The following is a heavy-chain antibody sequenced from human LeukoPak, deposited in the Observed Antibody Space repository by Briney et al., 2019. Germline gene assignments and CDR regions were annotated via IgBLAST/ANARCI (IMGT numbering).Heavy chain of an antibody. V-gene: IGHV1-2*02. CDR2: IKPNSGDT. D-gene: IGHD2-21*02. CDR1: GYTFATYF. Sequence: ASVTVSCKTSGYTFATYFMHWVRQAPGQGLEWMGYIKPNSGDTNYAQKFRGRVTMTWDTSISTAYIELSGLTSDDTAIYYCARPTYCGSNCYFNFDYWGQGTLVTVSS. J-gene: IGHJ4*02. CDR3: ARPTYCGSNCYFNFDY.